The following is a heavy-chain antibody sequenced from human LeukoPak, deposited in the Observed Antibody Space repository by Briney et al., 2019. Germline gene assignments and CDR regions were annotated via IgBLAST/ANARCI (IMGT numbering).Heavy chain of an antibody. CDR1: GYSFTSYW. CDR3: ARHGAAYCSGGSCPIDY. V-gene: IGHV5-51*01. Sequence: GESLKISCKGSGYSFTSYWIGWVRQMPGKGLEWMGIIYPGDSDSRYSPSFQGQVTISADKSISTAYLQWSSLKASDTAMYYCARHGAAYCSGGSCPIDYWGQGTLVTVSS. CDR2: IYPGDSDS. J-gene: IGHJ4*02. D-gene: IGHD2-15*01.